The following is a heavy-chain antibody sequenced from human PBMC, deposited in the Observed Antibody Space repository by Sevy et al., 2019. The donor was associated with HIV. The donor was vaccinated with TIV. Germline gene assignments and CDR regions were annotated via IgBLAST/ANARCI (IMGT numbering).Heavy chain of an antibody. CDR1: GFTFSSYA. CDR3: AKDVRRTIPRASAFDI. CDR2: ISGSGGST. J-gene: IGHJ3*02. D-gene: IGHD6-25*01. V-gene: IGHV3-23*01. Sequence: GGSLRLSCAASGFTFSSYAMSWVRQAPGKGLEWVSAISGSGGSTYYADSVKGRFTISRDNSTNTLYLLMNSLRAEDTSVYYCAKDVRRTIPRASAFDIWGQGTMVTVSS.